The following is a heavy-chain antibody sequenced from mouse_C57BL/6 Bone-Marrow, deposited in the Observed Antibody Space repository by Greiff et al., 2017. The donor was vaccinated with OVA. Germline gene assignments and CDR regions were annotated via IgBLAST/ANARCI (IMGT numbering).Heavy chain of an antibody. V-gene: IGHV1-5*01. CDR1: GYTFTSYW. Sequence: EVQLQQSGTVLARPGASVKMSCKTSGYTFTSYWMHWVKQRPGQGLEWIGAIYPGNSDTSYNQKFKGKAKLTAVTSASTAYMELSSLTNEDSAVYYCQFITTVPGYFDVWGTGTTVTVSS. J-gene: IGHJ1*03. CDR3: QFITTVPGYFDV. CDR2: IYPGNSDT. D-gene: IGHD1-1*01.